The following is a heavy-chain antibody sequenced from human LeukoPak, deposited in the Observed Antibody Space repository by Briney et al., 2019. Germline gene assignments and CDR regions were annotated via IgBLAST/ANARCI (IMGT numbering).Heavy chain of an antibody. J-gene: IGHJ4*02. CDR2: INPSGGST. D-gene: IGHD2-15*01. V-gene: IGHV1-46*01. Sequence: ASVKVSCKASGYTFTSYYMHWVRQAPGQGLEWMGIINPSGGSTSYAQKFQGRVTMTRDTSTSTVYMELSSLSSEDTAVYYCAREGVDRVGATGYDVVVVAGTQDFDYWGQGTLVTVSS. CDR1: GYTFTSYY. CDR3: AREGVDRVGATGYDVVVVAGTQDFDY.